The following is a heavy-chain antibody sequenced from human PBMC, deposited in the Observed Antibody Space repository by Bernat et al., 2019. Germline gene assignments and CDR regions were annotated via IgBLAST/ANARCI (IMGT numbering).Heavy chain of an antibody. V-gene: IGHV1-3*01. Sequence: QVQLVQSGAEVKKPGSSVKVSCKASGGTFSSYTISWVRQAPGQGLEWMGRINAGNGNTKYSQKFQGRVTITRDTSASTAYMELSSLRSEDTAVYYCAAHRSTSVSSSWPLRYWGQGTLVTVSS. CDR3: AAHRSTSVSSSWPLRY. CDR2: INAGNGNT. CDR1: GGTFSSYT. J-gene: IGHJ4*02. D-gene: IGHD6-13*01.